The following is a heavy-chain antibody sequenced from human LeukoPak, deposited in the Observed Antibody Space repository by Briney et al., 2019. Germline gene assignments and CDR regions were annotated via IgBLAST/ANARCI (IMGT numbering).Heavy chain of an antibody. CDR1: GFTFSGSG. Sequence: GGSLRLSCAASGFTFSGSGMHWVRQASGKGLEWLGRIRTKANSYATAYAASVKGRFTISRDDSKNTAYLQMNSLKTEDTAVYYCTRHSPNHYYYYYMDVWGKGTTVTVSS. CDR3: TRHSPNHYYYYYMDV. V-gene: IGHV3-73*01. J-gene: IGHJ6*03. CDR2: IRTKANSYAT.